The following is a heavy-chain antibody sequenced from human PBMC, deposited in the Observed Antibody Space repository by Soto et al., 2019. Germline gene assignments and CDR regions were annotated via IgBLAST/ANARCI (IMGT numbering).Heavy chain of an antibody. D-gene: IGHD3-16*01. CDR3: ARDETGDSYYHYYGMDV. V-gene: IGHV1-69*01. J-gene: IGHJ6*02. CDR1: GGTFNIYN. Sequence: QVQLVQSGAEVKKPGSSVKVSCKASGGTFNIYNINWVRQAPGQGLEWMGGILSIFGTPNYAQRFQGRRTISAADSTRTAYMELSSVRPADTAVYYCARDETGDSYYHYYGMDVWGQGTTVTVTS. CDR2: ILSIFGTP.